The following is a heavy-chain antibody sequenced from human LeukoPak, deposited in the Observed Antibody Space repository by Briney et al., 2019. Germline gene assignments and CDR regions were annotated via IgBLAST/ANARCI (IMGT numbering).Heavy chain of an antibody. D-gene: IGHD3-22*01. CDR2: INHSGST. V-gene: IGHV4-34*01. J-gene: IGHJ4*02. Sequence: SETLSLTCAVYGGSFSGYYWSRIRQPPGKGLEWIGEINHSGSTNYNPSLKSRVTISVDTSKNQFSLKLSSVTAADTAVYYCARGAGYYYDSSGYYYWGQGTLVTVSS. CDR3: ARGAGYYYDSSGYYY. CDR1: GGSFSGYY.